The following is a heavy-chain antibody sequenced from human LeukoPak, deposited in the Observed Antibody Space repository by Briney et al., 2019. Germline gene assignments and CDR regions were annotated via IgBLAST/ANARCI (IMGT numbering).Heavy chain of an antibody. CDR3: ARGSRYYYDSSGYTGFDP. Sequence: ASVKVSCKASGYTFTSYGISWVRQAPEQGLEWMGWISAYNGNTNYAQKLQGRVTMTTDTSTSTAYMELRSLRSDDTAVYYCARGSRYYYDSSGYTGFDPWGQGTMVTVSS. D-gene: IGHD3-22*01. CDR1: GYTFTSYG. CDR2: ISAYNGNT. V-gene: IGHV1-18*01. J-gene: IGHJ3*01.